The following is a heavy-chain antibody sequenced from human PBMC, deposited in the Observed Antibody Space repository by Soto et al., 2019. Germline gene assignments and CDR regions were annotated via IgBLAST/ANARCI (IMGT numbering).Heavy chain of an antibody. CDR3: AREIVGATAIDY. J-gene: IGHJ4*02. CDR2: IYYSGST. V-gene: IGHV4-61*01. D-gene: IGHD1-26*01. Sequence: SETLSLTCTVSGGSVSSGSYYWSWIRQPPGKGLEWIGYIYYSGSTNYNPSLKSRVTISVGTSKNQFSLKLSSVTAADTAVYYCAREIVGATAIDYWGQGTLVTVSS. CDR1: GGSVSSGSYY.